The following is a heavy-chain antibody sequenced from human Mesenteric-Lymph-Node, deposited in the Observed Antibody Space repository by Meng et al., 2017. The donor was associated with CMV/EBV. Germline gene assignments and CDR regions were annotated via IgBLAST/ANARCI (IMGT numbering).Heavy chain of an antibody. V-gene: IGHV1-2*02. Sequence: SCTASGYRFPAYYMHWARQAPGQGLEYMGWINPYSGDTNYPQSFQGRVRMTRDKSSGTVYMELSMLRPDDTAMYYCARDSGLGFDTWGQGTLVTVSS. CDR3: ARDSGLGFDT. CDR2: INPYSGDT. D-gene: IGHD3/OR15-3a*01. J-gene: IGHJ4*02. CDR1: GYRFPAYY.